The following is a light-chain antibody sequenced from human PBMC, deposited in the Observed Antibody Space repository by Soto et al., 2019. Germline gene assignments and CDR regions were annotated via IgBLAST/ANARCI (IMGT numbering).Light chain of an antibody. CDR3: MQALQTPLT. Sequence: DIVMTQSPLSLPVTPGESASISCRSSQSLLHSNGYNYFDGYLQKPGQSPQLLIYLGSNRASGVPDRFSGSGSGTDFTLKISRVEAEDVGVYYCMQALQTPLTFGQGTRLEIK. J-gene: IGKJ5*01. CDR1: QSLLHSNGYNY. V-gene: IGKV2-28*01. CDR2: LGS.